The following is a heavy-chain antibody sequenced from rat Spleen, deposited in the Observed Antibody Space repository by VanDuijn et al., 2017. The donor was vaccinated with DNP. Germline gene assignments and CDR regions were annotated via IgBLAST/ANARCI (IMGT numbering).Heavy chain of an antibody. CDR3: ASWAPIAPLSTSNY. V-gene: IGHV5-58*01. CDR1: GFTFSSYW. J-gene: IGHJ2*01. CDR2: INTEGCST. Sequence: EVQLVETGGGLVQPGRSLKLSCVASGFTFSSYWMFWIRQAPGKGLEWVASINTEGCSTYFPDSVKGRFTISRDNAENTVYLQMSSLRSEDTATYYCASWAPIAPLSTSNYWGQGVMVTVSS. D-gene: IGHD1-2*01.